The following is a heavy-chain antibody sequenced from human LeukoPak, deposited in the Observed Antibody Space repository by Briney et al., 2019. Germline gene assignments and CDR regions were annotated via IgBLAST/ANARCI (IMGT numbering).Heavy chain of an antibody. J-gene: IGHJ4*02. CDR1: GFTFSSYA. CDR2: ISGSGGNT. V-gene: IGHV3-23*01. CDR3: ATYRQVLLPFES. D-gene: IGHD2-8*02. Sequence: PGGSLRLSCAPSGFTFSSYAMSWVRQAPGKGLEWVSSISGSGGNTYYADSVRGRFTISRDNSKSTLSLQMNSLRAEDTAIYYCATYRQVLLPFESWGQGTLVTVSS.